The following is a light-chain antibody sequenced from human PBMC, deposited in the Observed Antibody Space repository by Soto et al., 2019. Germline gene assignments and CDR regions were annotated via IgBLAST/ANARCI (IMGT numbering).Light chain of an antibody. J-gene: IGKJ1*01. CDR2: GAS. V-gene: IGKV3-15*01. CDR3: QQYNDYST. CDR1: QSVSSN. Sequence: EIVMTQSPATLSVYPGERATLSSRASQSVSSNLAWYQPKPGQAPRLLIYGASTRATGIPARLSVSGSGTEFTLPIRSLQSEDFAVYYCQQYNDYSTFGQGTKVDIK.